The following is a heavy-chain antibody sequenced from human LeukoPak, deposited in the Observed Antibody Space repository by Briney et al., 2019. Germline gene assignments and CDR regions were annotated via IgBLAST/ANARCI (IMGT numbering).Heavy chain of an antibody. V-gene: IGHV3-11*01. CDR1: GFTLSNYY. CDR2: ILTSVSNI. CDR3: ARDRRSGGSYFYYYYGMDV. Sequence: PGGSLRLSWALSGFTLSNYYMSWIRPPPGKLQEWDSYILTSVSNIYYADSVKGRFTISRDNAKNSLYLQMNSLRAEDTAVYYCARDRRSGGSYFYYYYGMDVWGQGTTVNVSS. D-gene: IGHD1-26*01. J-gene: IGHJ6*02.